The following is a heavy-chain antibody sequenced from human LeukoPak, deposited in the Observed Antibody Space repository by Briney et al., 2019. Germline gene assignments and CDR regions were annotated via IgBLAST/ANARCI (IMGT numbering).Heavy chain of an antibody. CDR2: TYYSGNA. V-gene: IGHV4-59*01. Sequence: SETLSLTCTVSGGSISNYYWYWVRQPPGKGLECIGYTYYSGNANYNPSLKSRVTISVDTSKNQFSLKLTSVTAADTAVYYCAKGGPEASAGLSWFDPWGQGTLVTVSS. CDR3: AKGGPEASAGLSWFDP. D-gene: IGHD1-14*01. J-gene: IGHJ5*02. CDR1: GGSISNYY.